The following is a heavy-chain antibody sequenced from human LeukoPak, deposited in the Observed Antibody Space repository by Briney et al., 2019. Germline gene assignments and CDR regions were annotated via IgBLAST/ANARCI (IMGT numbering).Heavy chain of an antibody. Sequence: GGSLRLSCAASGFTFSSYAMHWVRQAPGKGLEWVALISYDGSEKYYADSVKGRFTISRDNSKNTLYLQMNSLRAEDTAVYYCTYGQRAPYYFDYWGQGTLVTVSS. CDR2: ISYDGSEK. D-gene: IGHD3-10*01. J-gene: IGHJ4*02. CDR1: GFTFSSYA. CDR3: TYGQRAPYYFDY. V-gene: IGHV3-30-3*01.